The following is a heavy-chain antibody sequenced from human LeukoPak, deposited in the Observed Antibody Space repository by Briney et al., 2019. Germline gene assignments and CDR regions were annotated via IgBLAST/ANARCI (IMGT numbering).Heavy chain of an antibody. V-gene: IGHV3-21*01. D-gene: IGHD6-6*01. CDR2: ISSSSSYI. CDR3: ARGGDGIAARPFDY. J-gene: IGHJ4*02. Sequence: GGSLRLSCAASGFTFSSYSMNWVRQAPGKGLEWVSSISSSSSYIYYADSVKGRFTISRDNAKNSLYLQMNSLRAEDTAVYYCARGGDGIAARPFDYWGQGTLVTVSS. CDR1: GFTFSSYS.